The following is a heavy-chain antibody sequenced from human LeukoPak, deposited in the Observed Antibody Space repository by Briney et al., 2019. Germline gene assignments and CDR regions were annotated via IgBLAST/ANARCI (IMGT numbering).Heavy chain of an antibody. D-gene: IGHD6-13*01. CDR1: GFTFSSYG. J-gene: IGHJ6*02. CDR3: ARGQPPSYYDMDV. Sequence: GRSLRLSCAASGFTFSSYGMHWVRQAPGKGLEWVAVIWSDGSSKHYADSVKGRFTISRGNSKNTLYLQMNSLRGEDTAVYYCARGQPPSYYDMDVWGQGTTVTVSS. CDR2: IWSDGSSK. V-gene: IGHV3-33*01.